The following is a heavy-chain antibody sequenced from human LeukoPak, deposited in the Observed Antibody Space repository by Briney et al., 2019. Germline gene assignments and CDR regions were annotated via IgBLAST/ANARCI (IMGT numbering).Heavy chain of an antibody. J-gene: IGHJ4*02. Sequence: ASVKVSCKASGYTFTSYAMHWMRQAPGQRLEWMGWINAGNGNTKYSQKFQGRVTITRDTPASTAYMELSSLRSEDTAVYYCAREGSGYAFGDYWGQGTLVTVSS. V-gene: IGHV1-3*01. CDR2: INAGNGNT. D-gene: IGHD5-12*01. CDR3: AREGSGYAFGDY. CDR1: GYTFTSYA.